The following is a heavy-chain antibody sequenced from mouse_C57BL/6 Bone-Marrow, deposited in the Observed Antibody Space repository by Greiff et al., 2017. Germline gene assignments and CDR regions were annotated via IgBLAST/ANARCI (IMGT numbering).Heavy chain of an antibody. CDR1: GFTFSDYG. CDR2: ISSGSSTI. D-gene: IGHD2-2*01. Sequence: EVQGVESGGGLVKPGGSLKLSCAASGFTFSDYGMHWVRQAPEKGLEWVVYISSGSSTIYYADTVKGRFTISRDNAKNTLFLQMTSLRSEDTAMYYCARGGYLPWGDYWGQGTSVTVSS. CDR3: ARGGYLPWGDY. V-gene: IGHV5-17*01. J-gene: IGHJ4*01.